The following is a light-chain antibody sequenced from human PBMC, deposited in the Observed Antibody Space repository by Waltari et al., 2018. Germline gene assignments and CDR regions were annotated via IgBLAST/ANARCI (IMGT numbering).Light chain of an antibody. CDR3: QSYDSSLSGSI. Sequence: QSGLTQPPSVSGAPGPRVTISCTGSSTNIGADYDVQWYQLLPRPAPKLLIYGKRNRPSGGPARGSGPKSGTSASLAITGHQAEDEADYYCQSYDSSLSGSIFGGGTKLTVL. V-gene: IGLV1-40*01. CDR2: GKR. CDR1: STNIGADYD. J-gene: IGLJ2*01.